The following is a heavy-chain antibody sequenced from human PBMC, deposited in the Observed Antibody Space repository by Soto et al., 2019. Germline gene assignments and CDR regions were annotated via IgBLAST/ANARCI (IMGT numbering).Heavy chain of an antibody. CDR3: ASITMVRGVPY. CDR1: SVSISSGGYY. Sequence: PSETLSLTCTVSSVSISSGGYYWSWIRQPPGKGLEWIGYIYYSGSTNYNPSLKSRVTISVDTSKNQFSLKLSSVTAADTAVYYCASITMVRGVPYWGQGTLVTVSS. CDR2: IYYSGST. D-gene: IGHD3-10*01. J-gene: IGHJ4*02. V-gene: IGHV4-61*08.